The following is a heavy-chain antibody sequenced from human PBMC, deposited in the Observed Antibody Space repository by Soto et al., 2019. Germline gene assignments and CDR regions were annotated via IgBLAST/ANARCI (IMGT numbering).Heavy chain of an antibody. J-gene: IGHJ5*02. Sequence: SETLSLTCTVSGGSISSYYWSWIRQPPGKGLGWIGYVYYSGSTNYNPSLKSRVTISVDTSKNQFSLKLSSVTAADTAVYYCARVSERITIFGVVPNWFDPWGQGTLVTVSS. D-gene: IGHD3-3*01. CDR1: GGSISSYY. CDR3: ARVSERITIFGVVPNWFDP. V-gene: IGHV4-59*01. CDR2: VYYSGST.